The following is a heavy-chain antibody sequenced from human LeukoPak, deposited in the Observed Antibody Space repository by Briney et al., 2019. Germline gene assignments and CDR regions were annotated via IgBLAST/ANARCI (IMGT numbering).Heavy chain of an antibody. CDR2: INQDGNKN. V-gene: IGHV3-7*01. CDR1: GFTFSTYW. J-gene: IGHJ4*02. D-gene: IGHD3-10*01. Sequence: GGPLRLSCAASGFTFSTYWMTWVRQAPGKGLEWVANINQDGNKNYYLDSVKGRFTISRDNAKNSLYLQMNSLRAEDTAVYYCARGPVTMVRGVMVPLDYWGQGTLVTVSS. CDR3: ARGPVTMVRGVMVPLDY.